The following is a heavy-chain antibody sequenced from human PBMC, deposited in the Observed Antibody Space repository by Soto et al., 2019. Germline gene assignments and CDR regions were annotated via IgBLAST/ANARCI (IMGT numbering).Heavy chain of an antibody. D-gene: IGHD3-10*01. Sequence: QVQLEQSGAEVKKPGASVKVSCKTSGYTFTSYTLHWVRQAPGQGLEWMGWINAGNGREKYSQRFQERVSLSTDKSATTAYMELKSLRSEDTAMYYCARGGGWVGEASFDSWGQGTLVTVSS. J-gene: IGHJ4*02. CDR3: ARGGGWVGEASFDS. V-gene: IGHV1-3*01. CDR1: GYTFTSYT. CDR2: INAGNGRE.